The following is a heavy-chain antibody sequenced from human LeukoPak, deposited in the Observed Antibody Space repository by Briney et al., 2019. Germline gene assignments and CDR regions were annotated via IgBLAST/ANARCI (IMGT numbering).Heavy chain of an antibody. CDR1: GFTFSSSA. J-gene: IGHJ6*02. CDR2: ITGSGGNT. Sequence: GGSLRLSCAASGFTFSSSAMSWVRQVPGKGLEWVSVITGSGGNTYYADSVKGRFTISKDNSKNTVYLQMSSLRVDDTAVYYCAKAASSSWPSYYYGMDVWGQGTTVTVSS. V-gene: IGHV3-23*01. D-gene: IGHD6-13*01. CDR3: AKAASSSWPSYYYGMDV.